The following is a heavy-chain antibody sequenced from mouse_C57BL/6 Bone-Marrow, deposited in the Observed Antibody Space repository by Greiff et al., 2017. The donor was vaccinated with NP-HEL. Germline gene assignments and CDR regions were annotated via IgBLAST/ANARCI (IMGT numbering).Heavy chain of an antibody. D-gene: IGHD1-1*02. Sequence: EVQVVESGGGLVKPGGSLKLSCAASGFTFSSYAMSWVRQTPEKRLEWVATISDGGSYTYYPDNVKGRFTISRNTAKNNLYLQMSHLNSEDTAMYYCAREKRGGRWLDYWGQGTTLTVSS. CDR2: ISDGGSYT. V-gene: IGHV5-4*01. J-gene: IGHJ2*01. CDR3: AREKRGGRWLDY. CDR1: GFTFSSYA.